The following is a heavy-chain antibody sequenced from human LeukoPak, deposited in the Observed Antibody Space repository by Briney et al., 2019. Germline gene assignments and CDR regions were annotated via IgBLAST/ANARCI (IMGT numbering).Heavy chain of an antibody. CDR1: GSTFSSYW. V-gene: IGHV3-7*01. CDR3: AREVQDSSGLWYYYYYGMDV. Sequence: GGSLRLSCAASGSTFSSYWMSWVRQAPGKGLEWVANIKQDGSEKYYVDSVKGRFTISRDNAKNSLYLQMNSLRAEDTAVYYCAREVQDSSGLWYYYYYGMDVWGQGTTVTVSS. D-gene: IGHD3-22*01. J-gene: IGHJ6*02. CDR2: IKQDGSEK.